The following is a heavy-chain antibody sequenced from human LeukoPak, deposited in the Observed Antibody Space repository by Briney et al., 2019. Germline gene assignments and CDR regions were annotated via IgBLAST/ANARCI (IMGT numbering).Heavy chain of an antibody. D-gene: IGHD5-18*01. V-gene: IGHV3-30*03. Sequence: GRSLRLSCVASGLTFSSHGMHWVRQAPGKGLEWVAVISYDGTNTYYGDSVRGRFTISRDNSKNTLFLQMNSLRVEDTAVYYCARDNEHSYCDYWGQGTLVTVSS. CDR2: ISYDGTNT. CDR3: ARDNEHSYCDY. J-gene: IGHJ4*02. CDR1: GLTFSSHG.